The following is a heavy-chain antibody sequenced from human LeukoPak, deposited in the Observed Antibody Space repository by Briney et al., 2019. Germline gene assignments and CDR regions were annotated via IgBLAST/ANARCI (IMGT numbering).Heavy chain of an antibody. D-gene: IGHD5-12*01. CDR2: FYTGGST. J-gene: IGHJ4*02. Sequence: SETLSLTCTVSGGSISGNYYWTWFRQPAGRRLEWIGRFYTGGSTNYNPSLKSRVTISVDTSKNQFSLKLTSVTAADTSVYYCAKDDGSVATMWTGPHFDYWGQGTLVTVSS. CDR3: AKDDGSVATMWTGPHFDY. V-gene: IGHV4-61*02. CDR1: GGSISGNYY.